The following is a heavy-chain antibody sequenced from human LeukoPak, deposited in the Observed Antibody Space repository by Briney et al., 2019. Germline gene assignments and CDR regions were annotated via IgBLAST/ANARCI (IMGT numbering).Heavy chain of an antibody. CDR3: ARDLASDYAFDY. V-gene: IGHV1-46*01. D-gene: IGHD4-17*01. CDR1: GYTFTGYY. J-gene: IGHJ4*02. Sequence: GASVKVSCKASGYTFTGYYMHWVRQAPGQGLEWMGIINPSGGGTSYAQKFQGRVTMTRDMSTSTVYMELSSLRSEDTAVYYCARDLASDYAFDYWGQGTLVTVSS. CDR2: INPSGGGT.